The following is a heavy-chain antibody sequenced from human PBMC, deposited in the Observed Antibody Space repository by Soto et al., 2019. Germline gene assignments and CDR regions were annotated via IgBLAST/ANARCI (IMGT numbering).Heavy chain of an antibody. J-gene: IGHJ3*02. CDR2: INPNSGGT. CDR1: GYTFTGYY. Sequence: ASVKVSCKAYGYTFTGYYMHWVRQAPGQGLEWMGWINPNSGGTNYAQKFQVWVTTTRDTSISTAYMELSRLRSDDTAVYYCARGGYADYDAFDIWGQGTMVTVSS. D-gene: IGHD4-17*01. CDR3: ARGGYADYDAFDI. V-gene: IGHV1-2*04.